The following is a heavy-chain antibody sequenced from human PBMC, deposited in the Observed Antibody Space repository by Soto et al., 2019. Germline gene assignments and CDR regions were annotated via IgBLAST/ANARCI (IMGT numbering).Heavy chain of an antibody. CDR2: INPSGGST. J-gene: IGHJ5*02. Sequence: QVQLVQSGAEVKKPGASVKVSCKASGYTFTSYYMHWVRQAPGQGLEWMGIINPSGGSTSYAQKLHGSLIMGRVTSTSTVYMELGSLRSEDTAVYYCARALPVAAAEWRWFDPWGQGTLVTVSS. D-gene: IGHD6-13*01. CDR1: GYTFTSYY. V-gene: IGHV1-46*03. CDR3: ARALPVAAAEWRWFDP.